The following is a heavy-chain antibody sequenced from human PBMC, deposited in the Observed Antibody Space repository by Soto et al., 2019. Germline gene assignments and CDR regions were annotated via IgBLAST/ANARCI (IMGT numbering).Heavy chain of an antibody. CDR1: GFTFDDYA. Sequence: EVQLVESGGGLVQPGRSLRLSCAASGFTFDDYAMHWVRQAPGKGLEWVSGISWNSGSIGYADSVKGRFTISRDNAKNSLYLQMNTLRAEDTALYYCANDLFRYSSGWYAVAFDIWGQGTMVTVSS. CDR3: ANDLFRYSSGWYAVAFDI. V-gene: IGHV3-9*01. D-gene: IGHD6-19*01. J-gene: IGHJ3*02. CDR2: ISWNSGSI.